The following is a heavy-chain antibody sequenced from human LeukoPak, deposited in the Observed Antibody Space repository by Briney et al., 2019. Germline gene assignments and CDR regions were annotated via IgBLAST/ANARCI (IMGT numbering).Heavy chain of an antibody. CDR3: ARGSSWNHYYYYMDV. CDR1: GFTFSSYW. D-gene: IGHD6-13*01. CDR2: INSDGSST. Sequence: PGGSLRLSCAASGFTFSSYWMHWVRQAPGKGLVWVSRINSDGSSTSYADSVKGRFTISRDNAKNTLYLQMNSLRAEDTAVYYCARGSSWNHYYYYMDVWGKGTTVTVSS. J-gene: IGHJ6*03. V-gene: IGHV3-74*01.